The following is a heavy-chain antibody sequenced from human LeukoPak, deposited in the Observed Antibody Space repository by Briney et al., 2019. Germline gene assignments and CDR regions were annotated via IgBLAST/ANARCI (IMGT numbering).Heavy chain of an antibody. CDR1: GFTFSFSG. CDR2: ISDDGSRK. V-gene: IGHV3-30*18. D-gene: IGHD6-13*01. CDR3: AKDRSTTWSFDD. J-gene: IGHJ4*02. Sequence: GGSLRLSCAASGFTFSFSGMYWVRQAPGKGLEWLAFISDDGSRKYYADSVKGRFTISRDNSKDTLFLQMNSLRTEDTAVYYCAKDRSTTWSFDDWGQGTLVTVSS.